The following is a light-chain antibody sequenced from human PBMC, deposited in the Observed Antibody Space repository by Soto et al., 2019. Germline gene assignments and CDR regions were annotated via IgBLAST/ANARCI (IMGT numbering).Light chain of an antibody. CDR3: QQYNNWWT. J-gene: IGKJ1*01. CDR2: GAS. CDR1: QSFSSN. Sequence: EIVMTQSPATLSVSPGERATLSCRASQSFSSNLAWYQQKPGQAPRLLIYGASTRATGIPARFSGSGSGKEFNLTISSLQSEAFAVYYCQQYNNWWTFGQGTKVGIK. V-gene: IGKV3-15*01.